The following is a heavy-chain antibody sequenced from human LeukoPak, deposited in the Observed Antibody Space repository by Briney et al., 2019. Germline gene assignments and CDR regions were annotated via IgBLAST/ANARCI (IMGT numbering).Heavy chain of an antibody. CDR3: AGGGYSYGYEDY. V-gene: IGHV3-48*04. J-gene: IGHJ4*02. D-gene: IGHD5-18*01. Sequence: PGGSLRLSCAASGFTFSSYDMNWVRQAPGKGLEWVSHISSSSSTIYYADSVKGRFTISRDNAKNSLYLQMNSLRAEDTAVYYCAGGGYSYGYEDYWGQGTLVTVSS. CDR2: ISSSSSTI. CDR1: GFTFSSYD.